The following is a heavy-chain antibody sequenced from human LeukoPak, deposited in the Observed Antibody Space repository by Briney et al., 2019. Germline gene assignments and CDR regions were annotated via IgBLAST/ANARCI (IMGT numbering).Heavy chain of an antibody. J-gene: IGHJ4*02. V-gene: IGHV4-39*07. D-gene: IGHD2-2*01. CDR1: GASFSDGRYY. Sequence: SETLSLTCTVSGASFSDGRYYWGWVRQPPGKGLEWIATLFADGRTFYNPSLKSRVTISVDTSKNQFSLKLSSVTAADTAVYYCARSPYCSSTSCCAYVDTAMVNFDYWGQGTLVTVSS. CDR2: LFADGRT. CDR3: ARSPYCSSTSCCAYVDTAMVNFDY.